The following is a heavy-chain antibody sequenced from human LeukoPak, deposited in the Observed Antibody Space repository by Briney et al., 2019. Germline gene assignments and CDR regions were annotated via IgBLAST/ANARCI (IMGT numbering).Heavy chain of an antibody. CDR3: AKDKGLASSIDWFDP. V-gene: IGHV3-23*01. J-gene: IGHJ5*02. D-gene: IGHD3/OR15-3a*01. CDR1: GFTFSSYA. Sequence: PGGSLRLSCAASGFTFSSYAMSWVRQAPGKGLEWVSAISGSGGSTYYADSVKGRFTISRDNSKNTLYLQMNSLRAEDTAVYYCAKDKGLASSIDWFDPWGQGTLVTVSS. CDR2: ISGSGGST.